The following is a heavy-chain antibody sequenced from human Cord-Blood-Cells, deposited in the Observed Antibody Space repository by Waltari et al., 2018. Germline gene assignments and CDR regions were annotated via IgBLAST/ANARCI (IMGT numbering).Heavy chain of an antibody. V-gene: IGHV1-69*06. CDR1: GGTFSSYA. D-gene: IGHD3-3*01. CDR2: IIPIFGTA. J-gene: IGHJ6*02. Sequence: QVQLVQSGAEVKKPGSSVKVSCKASGGTFSSYAISWVRQAPGQGLAWMGGIIPIFGTANYAQKFQGRVTITADKSTSTAYMELSSLRSEDTAVYYCARDLNDFWSGYYEPTYGMDVWGQGTTVTVSS. CDR3: ARDLNDFWSGYYEPTYGMDV.